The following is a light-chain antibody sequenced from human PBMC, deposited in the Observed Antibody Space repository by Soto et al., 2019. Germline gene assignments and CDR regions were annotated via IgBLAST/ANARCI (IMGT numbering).Light chain of an antibody. V-gene: IGKV3-15*01. J-gene: IGKJ2*01. Sequence: EIVLTQSPATLSVSPGERATLSCRASQSVSNNLAWYQQKPGQAPRLLIYGASTKTTGVPARFSGSGSGTEFTLTISSLHSEDVAVYYCQQYNNWPYTFGQGTKLEIK. CDR3: QQYNNWPYT. CDR1: QSVSNN. CDR2: GAS.